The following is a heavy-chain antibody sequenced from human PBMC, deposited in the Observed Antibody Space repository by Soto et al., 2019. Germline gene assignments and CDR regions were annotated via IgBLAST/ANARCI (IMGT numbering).Heavy chain of an antibody. CDR1: GYSISTGFN. CDR3: ARDHWDGSGWYGGSVDY. Sequence: SETLSLTCAFSGYSISTGFNWGWIRQPPGKGLEWIGSIYHSGSTYYNLSLKSRITINPDTSKNQFSLQLNSVTPEDTAVYYCARDHWDGSGWYGGSVDYWGQGTLVTVSS. CDR2: IYHSGST. D-gene: IGHD6-19*01. V-gene: IGHV4-38-2*02. J-gene: IGHJ4*02.